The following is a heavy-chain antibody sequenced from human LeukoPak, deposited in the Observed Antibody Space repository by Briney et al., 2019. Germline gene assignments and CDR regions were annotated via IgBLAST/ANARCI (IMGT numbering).Heavy chain of an antibody. D-gene: IGHD7-27*01. CDR1: GYTFTSYD. J-gene: IGHJ4*02. CDR3: VRTPPNWGFDY. Sequence: ASVKVSCKASGYTFTSYDINWVRQATGQGLEWLGWMSPNSGDTGYAQKFQGRVTMTSDSSISTAYMELSSLRSEDTAIYYCVRTPPNWGFDYWGQGTLVTVSS. CDR2: MSPNSGDT. V-gene: IGHV1-8*01.